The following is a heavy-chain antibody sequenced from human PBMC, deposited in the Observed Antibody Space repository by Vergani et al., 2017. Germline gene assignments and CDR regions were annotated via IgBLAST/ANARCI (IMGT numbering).Heavy chain of an antibody. CDR1: GDSINNGNYF. V-gene: IGHV4-39*01. CDR3: VCRATSPPRGFDC. D-gene: IGHD2-2*01. Sequence: QLQLQESGPGLVKPSETLSLTCIVSGDSINNGNYFWGWIRQPPGKGLEWIGSVYYNGSTYYNPSLKSRVTTSVDASKNQFSLKLTSVTAADTAVYRCVCRATSPPRGFDCWGQGTLVIVSS. J-gene: IGHJ4*02. CDR2: VYYNGST.